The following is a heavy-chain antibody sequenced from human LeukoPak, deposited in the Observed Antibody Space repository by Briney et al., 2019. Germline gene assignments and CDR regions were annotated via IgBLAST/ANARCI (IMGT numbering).Heavy chain of an antibody. CDR3: ARDQEGFDY. CDR2: IYPRDGST. J-gene: IGHJ4*02. V-gene: IGHV1-46*01. CDR1: GYTFTSNY. Sequence: ASVKVSCKASGYTFTSNYIHWVRQAPGQGLEWMGMIYPRDGSTSYAQKCQGRVTVTRDTSTSTVHMDLSGLRSEDTAVYYCARDQEGFDYWGQGTLVTVSS.